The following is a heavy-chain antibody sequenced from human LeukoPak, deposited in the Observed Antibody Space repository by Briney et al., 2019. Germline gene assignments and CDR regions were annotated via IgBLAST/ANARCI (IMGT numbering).Heavy chain of an antibody. CDR3: AKDYRSGPYYFDY. Sequence: GGSLRLSCAASGFTFSSYAMIWVRQAPGKGLEWVSAITASGSNTYYADSVQGRFTISRDNSKNTLYLQMNSLRAEDTALYYCAKDYRSGPYYFDYWGQGTLVTVSS. D-gene: IGHD2-15*01. CDR1: GFTFSSYA. CDR2: ITASGSNT. J-gene: IGHJ4*02. V-gene: IGHV3-23*01.